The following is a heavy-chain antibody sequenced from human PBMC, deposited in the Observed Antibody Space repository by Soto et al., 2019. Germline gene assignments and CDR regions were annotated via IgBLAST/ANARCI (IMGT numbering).Heavy chain of an antibody. V-gene: IGHV1-69*01. D-gene: IGHD2-15*01. CDR3: ARSQGGSSSLDIYYYYYYGMGV. CDR2: IIPIFGTA. J-gene: IGHJ6*02. Sequence: QVQLVQSGAEVKKPGSSVKVSCKAPGGTFSSYAISWVRQAPGQGLEWMGGIIPIFGTANYAQKFQGRVTITADESTSTGYMVLSSLRSEDTAVYYCARSQGGSSSLDIYYYYYYGMGVWGQGTTVTV. CDR1: GGTFSSYA.